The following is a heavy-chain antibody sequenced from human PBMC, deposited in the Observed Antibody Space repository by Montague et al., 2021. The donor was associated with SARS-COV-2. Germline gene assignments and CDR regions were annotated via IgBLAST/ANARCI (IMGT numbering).Heavy chain of an antibody. Sequence: SLRLSCAASGFTFSSYDMHWVRQALGKGLQWVAVIWYDGSNQYYGDSLKGLSTISRDNSKNTLYLQMNSLRAEDTAVYYCAREYSAPRWFGEYNRYGMDVWGQGTTVTVSS. V-gene: IGHV3-33*08. CDR1: GFTFSSYD. CDR2: IWYDGSNQ. D-gene: IGHD3-10*01. J-gene: IGHJ6*02. CDR3: AREYSAPRWFGEYNRYGMDV.